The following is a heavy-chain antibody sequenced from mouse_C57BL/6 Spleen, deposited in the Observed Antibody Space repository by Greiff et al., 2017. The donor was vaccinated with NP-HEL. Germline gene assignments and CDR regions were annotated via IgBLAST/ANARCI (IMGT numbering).Heavy chain of an antibody. CDR2: INYDGSST. D-gene: IGHD6-1*01. J-gene: IGHJ2*01. CDR3: ARAHYFDY. V-gene: IGHV5-16*01. Sequence: EVQLVESEGGLVQPGRSMKLSCTASGFTFSDYYMAWVRQVPEKGLEWVANINYDGSSTYYLDSLKSRFIISRDNAKNILYLQMSSLKSEDTATYYCARAHYFDYWGQGTTLTVSS. CDR1: GFTFSDYY.